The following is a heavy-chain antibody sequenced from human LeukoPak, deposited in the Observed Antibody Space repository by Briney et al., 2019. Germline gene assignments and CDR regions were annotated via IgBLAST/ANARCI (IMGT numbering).Heavy chain of an antibody. D-gene: IGHD2-21*02. CDR2: IKSNSGGT. V-gene: IGHV1-2*02. Sequence: ASVKVTCKASGYTFTGYYIHWVRQAPGQGLEWMGWIKSNSGGTNYPQKFQGRVTMTRDTSISTAYMELSRLRSDNTAVYYCARGKVNGDDFDYWGQGTLVTVSS. J-gene: IGHJ4*02. CDR3: ARGKVNGDDFDY. CDR1: GYTFTGYY.